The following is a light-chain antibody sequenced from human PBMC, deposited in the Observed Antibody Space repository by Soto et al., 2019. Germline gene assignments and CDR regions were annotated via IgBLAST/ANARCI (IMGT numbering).Light chain of an antibody. CDR2: GAS. CDR3: QQRRSWQVT. J-gene: IGKJ5*01. V-gene: IGKV3D-20*02. CDR1: QSVSSN. Sequence: EIVMTQSPATLSVSPGERATLSCRASQSVSSNLAWYQQKPGQAPRLLIYGASSRATGIPDRFSGSGSGTDFTLTISRLEPEDFAVYYCQQRRSWQVTFGQGTRLENK.